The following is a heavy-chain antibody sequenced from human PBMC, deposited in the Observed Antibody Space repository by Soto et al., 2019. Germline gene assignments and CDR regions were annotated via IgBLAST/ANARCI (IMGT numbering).Heavy chain of an antibody. V-gene: IGHV4-34*01. Sequence: SETLSLTCAVYGGSFSGYYWSWIRQPPGKGLEWIGEINHSGGTNYNPSLKSRVTISVDTSKNQFSLKLSSVTAADTAVYYCARTAYGQQQAKFDYWGQGTLVTVSS. CDR1: GGSFSGYY. D-gene: IGHD6-13*01. CDR2: INHSGGT. J-gene: IGHJ4*02. CDR3: ARTAYGQQQAKFDY.